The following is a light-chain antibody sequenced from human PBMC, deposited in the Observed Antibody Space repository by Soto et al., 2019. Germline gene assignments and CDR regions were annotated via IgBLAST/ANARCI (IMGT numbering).Light chain of an antibody. V-gene: IGKV3-15*01. Sequence: IVMTQSPATLSESPGERATLSCRASQSVSSNLAWYQQKRGQAPRLLIYGTSTRATGIPARFSGTGSGTEITLTISSMQSEHVAVYYCEQDNKWPLTFGVGTKVEIK. J-gene: IGKJ4*01. CDR3: EQDNKWPLT. CDR1: QSVSSN. CDR2: GTS.